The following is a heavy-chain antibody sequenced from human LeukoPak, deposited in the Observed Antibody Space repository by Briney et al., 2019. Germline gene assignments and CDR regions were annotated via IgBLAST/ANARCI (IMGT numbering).Heavy chain of an antibody. V-gene: IGHV3-21*01. CDR3: ARDPNVVIVSASCFDY. Sequence: GGSVRLSCAASGLTFSSYNMNWVRQAPGKGLEWVSSISTSSSYIYYADSVKGRFTVSRDNAKNSVYLQMNSLRAEDTAVYYCARDPNVVIVSASCFDYWGQGTLVTVSS. J-gene: IGHJ4*02. CDR1: GLTFSSYN. CDR2: ISTSSSYI. D-gene: IGHD2-15*01.